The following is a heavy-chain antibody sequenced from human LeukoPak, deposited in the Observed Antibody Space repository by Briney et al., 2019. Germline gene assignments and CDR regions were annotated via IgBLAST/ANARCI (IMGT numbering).Heavy chain of an antibody. CDR3: ARVSGVVTPDYYYGMDV. CDR2: ISAYNGNT. CDR1: GYTFTSYG. J-gene: IGHJ6*02. D-gene: IGHD4-23*01. V-gene: IGHV1-18*01. Sequence: GASVKVSCKASGYTFTSYGISWVRQAPGQGLEWMGWISAYNGNTNYAQKLQGRVTMTTDTSTSTAYMELRSLRSDDTAVYYCARVSGVVTPDYYYGMDVWGQGTTVTVSS.